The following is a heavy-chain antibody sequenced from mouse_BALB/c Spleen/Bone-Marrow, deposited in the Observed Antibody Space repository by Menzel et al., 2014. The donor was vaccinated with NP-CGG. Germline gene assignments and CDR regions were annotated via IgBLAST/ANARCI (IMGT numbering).Heavy chain of an antibody. CDR3: ARHAYYDQTEVSFVY. D-gene: IGHD2-4*01. CDR1: GFTFNNYG. J-gene: IGHJ3*01. Sequence: EVKVEESGGGLVKSGGSLKLSCAASGFTFNNYGMSWVRQTPEKRLEWVATISGGGSYTFYPDSVMGRFTISRDNAKNDLYLQLSSLRSEDTALYYCARHAYYDQTEVSFVYWGQGTLVTVSA. CDR2: ISGGGSYT. V-gene: IGHV5-9-2*01.